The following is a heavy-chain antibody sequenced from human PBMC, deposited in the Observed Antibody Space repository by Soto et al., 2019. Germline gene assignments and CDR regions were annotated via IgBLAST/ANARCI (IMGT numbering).Heavy chain of an antibody. Sequence: SGKVCCKASGGTFSSYAISWVRQAPGQGLEWMGGIIPIFGTANYAQKFQGRVTITADESTSTAYMELSSLRSEDTAVYYCARPMYYYDSSGNYYYGMDVWGQGTTVTVSS. D-gene: IGHD3-22*01. V-gene: IGHV1-69*13. J-gene: IGHJ6*02. CDR3: ARPMYYYDSSGNYYYGMDV. CDR1: GGTFSSYA. CDR2: IIPIFGTA.